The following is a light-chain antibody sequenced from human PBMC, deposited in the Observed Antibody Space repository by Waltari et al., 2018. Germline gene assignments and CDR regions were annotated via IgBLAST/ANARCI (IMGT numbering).Light chain of an antibody. CDR1: SSDVGGYNY. CDR3: SSYTSSSTVA. J-gene: IGLJ2*01. V-gene: IGLV2-14*03. Sequence: QSALTQPASVSGSPGQSITISCTGTSSDVGGYNYVPWYQQHPARAPQLMIYDVTNRPAGGSNRFSGSKSGNTAALTIFGLQAEDEADYYCSSYTSSSTVAFGGGTKLTVL. CDR2: DVT.